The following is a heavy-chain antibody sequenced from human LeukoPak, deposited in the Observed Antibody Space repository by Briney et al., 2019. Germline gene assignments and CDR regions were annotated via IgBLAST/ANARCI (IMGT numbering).Heavy chain of an antibody. CDR3: ARLGGNYDYVWGSYLTQYYFDY. J-gene: IGHJ4*02. CDR1: GGSISSYY. V-gene: IGHV4-59*08. D-gene: IGHD3-16*02. Sequence: SETLSLTCTVSGGSISSYYWSWVRQPPGKGLEWIGYIYYSGSTNYNPSLKSRVTISVDTSKNQFPLKLSSVTAADTAVYYCARLGGNYDYVWGSYLTQYYFDYWGQGTLVTVSS. CDR2: IYYSGST.